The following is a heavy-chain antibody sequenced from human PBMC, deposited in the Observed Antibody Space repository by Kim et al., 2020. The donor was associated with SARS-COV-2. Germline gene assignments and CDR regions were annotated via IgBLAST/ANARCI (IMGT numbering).Heavy chain of an antibody. CDR2: ISYDGSNK. CDR3: AKDLNYGSAYYYYYYGM. V-gene: IGHV3-30*18. D-gene: IGHD3-10*01. Sequence: GGSLRLSCAASGFTFSSYGMHWVRQAPGKGLEWVAVISYDGSNKYYADSVKGRFTISRDNSKNTLYLQMNSLRAEDTAVYYCAKDLNYGSAYYYYYYGM. CDR1: GFTFSSYG. J-gene: IGHJ6*01.